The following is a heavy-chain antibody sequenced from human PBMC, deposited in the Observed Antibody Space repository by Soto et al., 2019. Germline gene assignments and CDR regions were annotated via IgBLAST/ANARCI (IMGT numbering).Heavy chain of an antibody. V-gene: IGHV4-30-4*01. CDR3: ARVFSGYAGGYFEY. Sequence: PSETLSLTCTVSGGSISSGDYYWSWIRQRPGKGLEWIGYIYYSGSTYYNPSLKSRVTISVDTSKNQFSLKLSSVTAADTAVYYWARVFSGYAGGYFEYWGQGTLVTVSS. CDR1: GGSISSGDYY. J-gene: IGHJ4*02. CDR2: IYYSGST. D-gene: IGHD5-12*01.